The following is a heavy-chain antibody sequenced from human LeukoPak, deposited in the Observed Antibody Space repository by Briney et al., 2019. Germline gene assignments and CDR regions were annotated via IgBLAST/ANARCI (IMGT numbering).Heavy chain of an antibody. V-gene: IGHV3-30*03. CDR3: ARGGPTGALDY. D-gene: IGHD7-27*01. Sequence: PGGPLRLSCAASGFTFSSYAMSWVRQAPGKGLEWVAVISYDGSNKYYADSVKGRFTISRDNSKNTLYLQMNSLRAEDTALYYCARGGPTGALDYWGQGTLVTVSS. J-gene: IGHJ4*02. CDR2: ISYDGSNK. CDR1: GFTFSSYA.